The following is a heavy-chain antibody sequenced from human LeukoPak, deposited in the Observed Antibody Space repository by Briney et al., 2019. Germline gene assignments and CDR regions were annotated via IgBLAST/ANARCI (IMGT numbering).Heavy chain of an antibody. CDR1: GFTFSDYE. V-gene: IGHV3-48*03. CDR3: ARVRWGGLYYFDY. CDR2: ISISGTTI. Sequence: QPGGSLRLSCAASGFTFSDYEMNWVRQAPGKGLEWLSHISISGTTIHYADSVKGRFTISRDNAKNSVHLQMNSLRAEDTAVYYCARVRWGGLYYFDYWGQGTLVTVSS. D-gene: IGHD3-16*01. J-gene: IGHJ4*02.